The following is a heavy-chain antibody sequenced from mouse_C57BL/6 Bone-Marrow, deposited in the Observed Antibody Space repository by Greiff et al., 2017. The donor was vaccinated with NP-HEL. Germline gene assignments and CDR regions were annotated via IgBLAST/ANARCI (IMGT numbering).Heavy chain of an antibody. CDR2: IYPRDGST. CDR1: GYTFTSYD. J-gene: IGHJ2*01. V-gene: IGHV1-85*01. D-gene: IGHD1-1*01. CDR3: AREGYYYGSSLDY. Sequence: VQPQQSGPELVKPGASVKLSYKASGYTFTSYDINWVKQRPGQGLEWIGWIYPRDGSTKYNEKLKGKATLTVDTSSSTAYMELHSLTSEDSAVYFCAREGYYYGSSLDYWGQGTTLTVSS.